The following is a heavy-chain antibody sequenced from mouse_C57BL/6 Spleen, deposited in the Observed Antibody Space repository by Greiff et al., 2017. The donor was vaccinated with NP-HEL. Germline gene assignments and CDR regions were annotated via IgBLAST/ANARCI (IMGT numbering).Heavy chain of an antibody. V-gene: IGHV1-64*01. CDR1: GYTFTSYW. D-gene: IGHD1-1*01. J-gene: IGHJ2*01. Sequence: VQLQQPGAELVKPGASVKLSCKASGYTFTSYWMHWVKQRPGQGLEWIGMIHPNSGSTNYNEKFKSKATLTVDKSSSTAYMQLSSLTSEDSAVYYCARRGLTTVVAGDFDYWGQGTTLTVSS. CDR2: IHPNSGST. CDR3: ARRGLTTVVAGDFDY.